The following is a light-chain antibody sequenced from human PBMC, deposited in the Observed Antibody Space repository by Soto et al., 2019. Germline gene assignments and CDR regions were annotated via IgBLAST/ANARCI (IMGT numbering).Light chain of an antibody. CDR1: STDVGNYHY. V-gene: IGLV2-8*01. Sequence: QSALTQPPSASGSPGQSLTISCTGTSTDVGNYHYVSWYPQHPGKAPKLMISDVNRRPSGVPDRFSGSKSGNTASLTVSELQAEDEADYYCSSYAGSNNWVFGGGTKLTVL. J-gene: IGLJ2*01. CDR3: SSYAGSNNWV. CDR2: DVN.